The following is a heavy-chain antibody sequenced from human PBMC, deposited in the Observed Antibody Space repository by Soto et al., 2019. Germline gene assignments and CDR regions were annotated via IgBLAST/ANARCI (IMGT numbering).Heavy chain of an antibody. CDR1: GGTFSSYA. J-gene: IGHJ4*02. V-gene: IGHV1-69*13. CDR3: ARDYYDSSGYYSPDY. Sequence: SVKVSCKASGGTFSSYAISWVRQAPGQGLEWMGGIIPIFGTANYAQKFQGRATITADESTSTAYMELSSLRSEDTAVYYCARDYYDSSGYYSPDYWGQGTLVTVSS. D-gene: IGHD3-22*01. CDR2: IIPIFGTA.